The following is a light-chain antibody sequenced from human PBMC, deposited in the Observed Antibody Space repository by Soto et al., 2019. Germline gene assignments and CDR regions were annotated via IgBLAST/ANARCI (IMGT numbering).Light chain of an antibody. J-gene: IGKJ1*01. CDR2: GAS. V-gene: IGKV3-20*01. CDR1: ESVTSTY. CDR3: QQYSTYTPRT. Sequence: EIVLTQSPGTLSLSPGERATLSCRTSESVTSTYLAWYQQKPGQPPRLLIYGASSRATGIPDRFSGSGSGTDFTLTISRLEPEDFATYYCQQYSTYTPRTFGQGTKVEIK.